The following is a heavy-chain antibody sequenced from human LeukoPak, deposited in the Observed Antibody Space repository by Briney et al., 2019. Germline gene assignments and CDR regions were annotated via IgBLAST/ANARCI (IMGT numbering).Heavy chain of an antibody. J-gene: IGHJ4*02. V-gene: IGHV3-49*04. CDR2: IRSKAYGGIT. D-gene: IGHD6-19*01. CDR3: TRSAGYSSGWYHDY. Sequence: GGSLRLSCTASGFTFGDYAMSWVRQAPGKGLEWVGFIRSKAYGGITEYAASVKGRFTISRDDSKSIAYLRMNSLKTEDTAVYYCTRSAGYSSGWYHDYWGQGTLVTVSS. CDR1: GFTFGDYA.